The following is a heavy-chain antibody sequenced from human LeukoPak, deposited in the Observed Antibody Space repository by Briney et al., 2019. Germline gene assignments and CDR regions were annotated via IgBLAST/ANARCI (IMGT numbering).Heavy chain of an antibody. CDR2: IYYSGST. CDR1: GGSIGSYY. D-gene: IGHD3/OR15-3a*01. Sequence: SAPLPLTCTASGGSIGSYYWSWIRQPPGRGLEWFGNIYYSGSTNYNPSLKSRVTISVDTSKNQFSLKLTSVTAADTAVYYCARDRPHQFSDSPSYYFDYWGQGTMVTVSS. V-gene: IGHV4-59*01. J-gene: IGHJ4*02. CDR3: ARDRPHQFSDSPSYYFDY.